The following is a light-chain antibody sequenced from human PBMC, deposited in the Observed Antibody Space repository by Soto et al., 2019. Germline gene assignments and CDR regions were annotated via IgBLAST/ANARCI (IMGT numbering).Light chain of an antibody. CDR1: QSVAYTY. J-gene: IGKJ1*01. V-gene: IGKV3-20*01. CDR2: GES. Sequence: ELVLTQSPATLSVSAGDRATLSCRASQSVAYTYLAWFQQKTGQAPRLLIYGESRRATGIPDRLTGSGSGTDFTLTISRLEPEDFAVYYCQQYVSSPWAXGQGTKVEIK. CDR3: QQYVSSPWA.